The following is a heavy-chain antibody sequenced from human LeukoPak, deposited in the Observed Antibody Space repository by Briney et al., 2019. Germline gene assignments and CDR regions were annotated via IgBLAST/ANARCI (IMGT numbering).Heavy chain of an antibody. D-gene: IGHD6-19*01. Sequence: GGSLRLSCAASGFTFSSYSMNWVRQAPGKGLEWVSYISASVSTIYYADSVKGRSTISRDNAKNSLYLQMNSLRAEDTAVYYCARASSGWYNAFDYWGQGTLVTVSS. CDR3: ARASSGWYNAFDY. CDR1: GFTFSSYS. J-gene: IGHJ4*02. V-gene: IGHV3-48*04. CDR2: ISASVSTI.